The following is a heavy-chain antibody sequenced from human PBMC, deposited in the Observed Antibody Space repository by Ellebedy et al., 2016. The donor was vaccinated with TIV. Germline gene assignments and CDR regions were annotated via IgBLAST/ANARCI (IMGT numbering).Heavy chain of an antibody. CDR3: ARHVDDGDAELAFHM. D-gene: IGHD4/OR15-4a*01. Sequence: SETLSLXCAVYGGSFSGYYWSWIRQPPGKGLEWIGEINHSGSTNYNPSLKSRITISVDTSKNQFSLKLSSVTATDTAVYYCARHVDDGDAELAFHMWGQGTVVTVSS. V-gene: IGHV4-34*01. J-gene: IGHJ3*02. CDR2: INHSGST. CDR1: GGSFSGYY.